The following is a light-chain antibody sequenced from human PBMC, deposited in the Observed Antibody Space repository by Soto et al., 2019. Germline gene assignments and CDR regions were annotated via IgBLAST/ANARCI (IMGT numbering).Light chain of an antibody. CDR2: GAS. CDR1: QSVSRN. CDR3: QQYNGWPLT. Sequence: EIVMTQSPATLSVSPGERATLSCRASQSVSRNLAWYQQKPGQAPRLLVPGASTRATGIPATFSGSGSGTEFTLTISSLQSEDFAIYYCQQYNGWPLTFGGGTKVEIK. V-gene: IGKV3-15*01. J-gene: IGKJ4*01.